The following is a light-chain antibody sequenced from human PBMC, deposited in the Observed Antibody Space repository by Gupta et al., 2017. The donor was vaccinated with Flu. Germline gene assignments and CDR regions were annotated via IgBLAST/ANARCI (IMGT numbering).Light chain of an antibody. CDR2: KAT. J-gene: IGKJ3*01. CDR1: QSIRNW. Sequence: STLSASVGDRVTITCRASQSIRNWLAWWHQKPGQAPRLLINKATNLESGVPSRLSGSDSGTEFILTINNLQPDDFGIYYCQHYNSYTEFVFGPGTKVDL. CDR3: QHYNSYTEFV. V-gene: IGKV1-5*03.